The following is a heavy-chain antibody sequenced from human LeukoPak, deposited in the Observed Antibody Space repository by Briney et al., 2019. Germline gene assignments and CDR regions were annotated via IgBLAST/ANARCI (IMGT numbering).Heavy chain of an antibody. CDR3: ARLYCSSISCYYGY. D-gene: IGHD2-2*01. CDR1: GFTFSSYW. J-gene: IGHJ4*02. Sequence: PGGSLSLSCAASGFTFSSYWMTWVRQAPGKGLEWVANIKQDGSEKYYVDSVKGRFTISRDNAKNSLYLQMNSLRAEDTAVYYCARLYCSSISCYYGYWGQGTLVTVSS. CDR2: IKQDGSEK. V-gene: IGHV3-7*03.